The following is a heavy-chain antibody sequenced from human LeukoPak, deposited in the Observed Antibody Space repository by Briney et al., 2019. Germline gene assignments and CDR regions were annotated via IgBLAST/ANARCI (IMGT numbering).Heavy chain of an antibody. CDR3: AGDRSYYDFWSGYFDY. CDR2: IYTSGST. CDR1: GGSISSGSYY. V-gene: IGHV4-61*02. D-gene: IGHD3-3*01. Sequence: PSQTLSLTCTVSGGSISSGSYYWSWIRQPAGKGLEWIGRIYTSGSTNYNPSLKSRVTISVDTSKNQFSLKLSSVTAADTAVYYCAGDRSYYDFWSGYFDYWGQGTLVTVSS. J-gene: IGHJ4*02.